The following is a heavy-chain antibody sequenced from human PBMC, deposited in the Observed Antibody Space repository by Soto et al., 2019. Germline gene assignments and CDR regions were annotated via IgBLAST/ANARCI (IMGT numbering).Heavy chain of an antibody. CDR3: AIPGVTVVTGGYFDY. CDR1: GYTLTELS. V-gene: IGHV1-24*01. CDR2: SDPEDGET. D-gene: IGHD2-15*01. J-gene: IGHJ4*02. Sequence: ASVKVSCKVSGYTLTELSMHWVRQAPGKGLEWMGGSDPEDGETIYAQKFQGRVTMTEDTSTDTAYMELSSLRSEDTAMYYCAIPGVTVVTGGYFDYWGQGTLVTVSS.